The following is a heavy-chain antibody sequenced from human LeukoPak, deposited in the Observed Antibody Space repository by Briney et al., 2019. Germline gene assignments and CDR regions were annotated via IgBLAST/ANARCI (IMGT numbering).Heavy chain of an antibody. Sequence: ASVKASCKPFGCTFTSYDINWVRQATGQGLEWMGWMNPNSGNTGYAQKFQGRVTITRNTSISTAYMELSSLRSEDTAVYYCARGISRYFDLDKDAFDIWGQGTMVTVSS. CDR2: MNPNSGNT. CDR1: GCTFTSYD. CDR3: ARGISRYFDLDKDAFDI. D-gene: IGHD3-9*01. V-gene: IGHV1-8*03. J-gene: IGHJ3*02.